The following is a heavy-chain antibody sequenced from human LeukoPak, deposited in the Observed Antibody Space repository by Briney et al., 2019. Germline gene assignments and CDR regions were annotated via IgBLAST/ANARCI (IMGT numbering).Heavy chain of an antibody. CDR3: ARHPDDYYYDRGAHFDY. J-gene: IGHJ4*02. D-gene: IGHD3-22*01. V-gene: IGHV3-30*03. CDR2: RSYDGSNK. Sequence: GGSLRLSCAASGFTSSSYGMHWVRQAPGKGLEWVAVRSYDGSNKYYADSVKGRFTISRDNSQNTLYLQMNSLRAEDTAVYYCARHPDDYYYDRGAHFDYWGQGTLVTVSS. CDR1: GFTSSSYG.